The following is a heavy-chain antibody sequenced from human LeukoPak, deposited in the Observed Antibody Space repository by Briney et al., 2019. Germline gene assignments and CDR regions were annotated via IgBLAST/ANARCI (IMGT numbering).Heavy chain of an antibody. Sequence: GGSLRLSCAASGFTFSSYAMSWVRQAPGKGLEWVSAISGSGGSTYYADSVKGRFTISRDNSKNTLYLQMNSLRAEDTAVYYCAKVKYYDFWSGYLGAFDIWGQGTMVTVSS. CDR2: ISGSGGST. CDR3: AKVKYYDFWSGYLGAFDI. CDR1: GFTFSSYA. D-gene: IGHD3-3*01. J-gene: IGHJ3*02. V-gene: IGHV3-23*01.